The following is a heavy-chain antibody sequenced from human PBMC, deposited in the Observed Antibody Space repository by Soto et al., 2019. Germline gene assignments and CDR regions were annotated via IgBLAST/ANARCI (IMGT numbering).Heavy chain of an antibody. Sequence: QVQLVQSGAEEKQPGASVRVSCKTSGYDFSSYAMHWVRQAPGQRLEWMGWINIGSGRTEYSQNLQDRISITRDTAASTVYMDLSSLKSEDTSVYFCVRDGGDCGYRLTYYYYMGLDVWGQGTTVTFSS. CDR2: INIGSGRT. V-gene: IGHV1-3*05. CDR3: VRDGGDCGYRLTYYYYMGLDV. D-gene: IGHD2-21*02. CDR1: GYDFSSYA. J-gene: IGHJ6*02.